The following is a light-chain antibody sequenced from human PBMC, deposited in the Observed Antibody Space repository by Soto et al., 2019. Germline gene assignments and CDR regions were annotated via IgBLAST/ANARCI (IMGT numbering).Light chain of an antibody. CDR1: QSISSY. CDR3: QQSYSTRPA. J-gene: IGKJ1*01. V-gene: IGKV1-39*01. Sequence: DIQMTQSPFTLSASIGDTVTITCRASQSISSYLNWYQQKPGKAPKLLIYAASSLQSGVPSRFSGSGSGTDFTLTISSLQPEDFATYYCQQSYSTRPAFGQGTKVDIK. CDR2: AAS.